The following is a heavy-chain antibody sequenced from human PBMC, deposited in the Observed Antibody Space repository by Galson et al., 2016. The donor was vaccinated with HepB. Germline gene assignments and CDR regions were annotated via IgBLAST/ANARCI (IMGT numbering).Heavy chain of an antibody. Sequence: SLRLSCAASGFTVSNNYITWVRQAPGKGLEWVSLIYSGGSTYFAHSVKGRFTISRDSSKNTVYLQMNSLTAEDTAIYYCARDRHCSGGSCFGLWGQGTLVTVSS. V-gene: IGHV3-53*01. CDR3: ARDRHCSGGSCFGL. D-gene: IGHD2-15*01. J-gene: IGHJ4*02. CDR2: IYSGGST. CDR1: GFTVSNNY.